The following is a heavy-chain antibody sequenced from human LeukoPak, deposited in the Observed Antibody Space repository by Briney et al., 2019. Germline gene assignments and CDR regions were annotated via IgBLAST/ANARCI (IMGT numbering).Heavy chain of an antibody. CDR2: ISSSSSYI. CDR3: ARDRLAVAGTFDY. Sequence: KPGGSLRLSCAASGFTFSDYYMSWIRQAPGKGLEWVSSISSSSSYIYYADSVKGRFTISRDNAKNSLYLQMNSLRAEDTAVYYCARDRLAVAGTFDYWGQGTLVTVSS. CDR1: GFTFSDYY. V-gene: IGHV3-11*06. D-gene: IGHD6-19*01. J-gene: IGHJ4*02.